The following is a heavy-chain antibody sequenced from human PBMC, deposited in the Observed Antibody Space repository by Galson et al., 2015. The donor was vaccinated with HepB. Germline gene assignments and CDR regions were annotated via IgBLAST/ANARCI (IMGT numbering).Heavy chain of an antibody. J-gene: IGHJ4*02. CDR3: AKGPSNGRSPPGDY. Sequence: SLRLSCAASGFTFSSYGMRWVRQAPGKGLEWVSVITYDGGNKYYADSVKGRFTISRDNSKNTLYLQMNSLRAEDTAVYYCAKGPSNGRSPPGDYWGQGTLVTVSS. V-gene: IGHV3-30*18. CDR2: ITYDGGNK. D-gene: IGHD2-15*01. CDR1: GFTFSSYG.